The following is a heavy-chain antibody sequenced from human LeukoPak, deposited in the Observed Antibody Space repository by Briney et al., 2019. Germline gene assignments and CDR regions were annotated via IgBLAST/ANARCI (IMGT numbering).Heavy chain of an antibody. CDR2: INHSGST. Sequence: SETLSLTCAVYGGSFSGDYWSWIRQPPGKGLEWIGEINHSGSTNYNPSLKSRVTISVDTSKNQFSLKLSSVTAADTAVYYCARGRSRRITMIVVVNPYDYWGQGTLVTVSS. D-gene: IGHD3-22*01. CDR1: GGSFSGDY. CDR3: ARGRSRRITMIVVVNPYDY. J-gene: IGHJ4*02. V-gene: IGHV4-34*01.